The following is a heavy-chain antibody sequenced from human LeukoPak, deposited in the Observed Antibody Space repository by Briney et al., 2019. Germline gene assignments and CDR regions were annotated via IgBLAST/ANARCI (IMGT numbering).Heavy chain of an antibody. CDR2: ISASGGST. V-gene: IGHV3-23*01. Sequence: GGSLRLSCAASGFTFSSYAMSWVRQAPGKGLEWVSAISASGGSTYYADSVKGRFTISRGNSKNTLYLQMNSLRAEDTAVYYCARGYTWNNIRLLDYWGQGTLVTVSS. CDR1: GFTFSSYA. D-gene: IGHD1/OR15-1a*01. CDR3: ARGYTWNNIRLLDY. J-gene: IGHJ4*02.